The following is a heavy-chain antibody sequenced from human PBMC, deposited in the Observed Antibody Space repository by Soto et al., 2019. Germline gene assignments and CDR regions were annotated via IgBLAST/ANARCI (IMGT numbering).Heavy chain of an antibody. CDR2: IYTSGST. CDR3: ARNKNGDYLDY. CDR1: CGSIRSYY. J-gene: IGHJ4*02. V-gene: IGHV4-4*07. D-gene: IGHD4-17*01. Sequence: ETRSTTCPVSCGSIRSYYWSWIRQPAWKGLDWIGRIYTSGSTNYNPSLKSRVTMSLDTSKNQFSLKLSSVTAADTAVYYCARNKNGDYLDYWGQGTMVTVSS.